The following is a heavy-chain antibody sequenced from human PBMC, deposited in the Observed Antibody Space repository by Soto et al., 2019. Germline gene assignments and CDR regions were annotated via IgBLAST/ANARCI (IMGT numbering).Heavy chain of an antibody. V-gene: IGHV4-31*03. D-gene: IGHD5-12*01. J-gene: IGHJ5*02. CDR2: IYYSGNT. CDR1: GASISSGGYS. CDR3: ARVSIFVTPFQDSGYDGPNWFDP. Sequence: SETLSLTCTVSGASISSGGYSWSWIRQLPGKGLEWFGFIYYSGNTNYNPSLKSRVTISVDTSKNQFSLKLSSVTAADTAVYYCARVSIFVTPFQDSGYDGPNWFDPWGQGALVTVSS.